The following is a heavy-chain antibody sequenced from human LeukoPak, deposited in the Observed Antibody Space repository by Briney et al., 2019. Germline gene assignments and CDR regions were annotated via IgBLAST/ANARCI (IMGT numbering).Heavy chain of an antibody. D-gene: IGHD3-10*01. CDR2: ISWNSGSI. CDR1: GFTFDDYA. J-gene: IGHJ6*03. CDR3: AKTYYGSGSYWYHYMDV. Sequence: GRSLRLSCAASGFTFDDYAMHWVRQAPGKGLEWVSGISWNSGSIGYADPVKGRFTISRDNAKNYLYLQMNSLRAEDTALYYYAKTYYGSGSYWYHYMDVWGKGTTVTVSS. V-gene: IGHV3-9*01.